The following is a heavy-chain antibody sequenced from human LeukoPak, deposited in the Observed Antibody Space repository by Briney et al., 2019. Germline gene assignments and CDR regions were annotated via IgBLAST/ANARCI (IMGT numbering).Heavy chain of an antibody. Sequence: SETLPLTCTVSGGSISSSTYYWGWIRQPPGKGLEWIGRISYTGSTYYNPSLKTRVTISVDTSKNHFSLSLSSVTAADTAVYYCARLTHSYYADTTGYYPYYYMDVWGKGTTVTVSS. CDR1: GGSISSSTYY. V-gene: IGHV4-39*02. D-gene: IGHD3-22*01. CDR3: ARLTHSYYADTTGYYPYYYMDV. CDR2: ISYTGST. J-gene: IGHJ6*03.